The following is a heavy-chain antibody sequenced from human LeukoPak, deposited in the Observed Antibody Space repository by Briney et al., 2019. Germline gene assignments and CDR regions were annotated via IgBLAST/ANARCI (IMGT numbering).Heavy chain of an antibody. V-gene: IGHV1-2*02. CDR3: TRKAQSTFDI. J-gene: IGHJ3*02. CDR1: GYTFTGYY. CDR2: INPNSGGT. Sequence: ASVKVSCKASGYTFTGYYMHWVRQAPGQGLEWMGWINPNSGGTNYAQKFQGRVTMTRDTSINTAYMELNSLTSDDTAVYYCTRKAQSTFDIWGQGTMVTVSS.